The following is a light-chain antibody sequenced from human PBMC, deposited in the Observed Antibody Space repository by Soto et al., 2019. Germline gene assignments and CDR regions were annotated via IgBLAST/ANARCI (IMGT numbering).Light chain of an antibody. CDR2: KAS. V-gene: IGKV1-5*03. J-gene: IGKJ1*01. Sequence: DIQMTQSPSTLSASVGDRVTITCRASQSISGWLAWYQQKPGKAPKLLIYKASSLESGVPSRFSGSGSGTEFTLTISSLQPDDFATYYCQHYESYSQTFGQGTKVDIK. CDR3: QHYESYSQT. CDR1: QSISGW.